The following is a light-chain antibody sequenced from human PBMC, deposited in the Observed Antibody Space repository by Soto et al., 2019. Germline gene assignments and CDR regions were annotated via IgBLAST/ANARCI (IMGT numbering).Light chain of an antibody. CDR1: QSILTW. CDR3: QQSFSSPYT. V-gene: IGKV1-39*01. CDR2: AAS. Sequence: DIQMTQSPSTLSASVGDRVTITCRASQSILTWLAWYQQKPGKAPKLLIYAASSLQSGVPSRFSGSGSGTDFTLTISSLQPEDSATYYCQQSFSSPYTFGQGTKVDIK. J-gene: IGKJ2*01.